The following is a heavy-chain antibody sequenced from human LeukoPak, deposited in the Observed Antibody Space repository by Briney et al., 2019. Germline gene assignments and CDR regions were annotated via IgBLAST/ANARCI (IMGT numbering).Heavy chain of an antibody. Sequence: GGSLRLSCAASGFTFGSYVMSWVRQAPGEGLEWISYINHNGETIYYADSVKGRFTISRDNAKNSLYLQMNSLRDEDTAVYYCARDTDWAFDYWGQGTLVTVSS. CDR1: GFTFGSYV. D-gene: IGHD3-9*01. V-gene: IGHV3-48*02. CDR2: INHNGETI. J-gene: IGHJ4*02. CDR3: ARDTDWAFDY.